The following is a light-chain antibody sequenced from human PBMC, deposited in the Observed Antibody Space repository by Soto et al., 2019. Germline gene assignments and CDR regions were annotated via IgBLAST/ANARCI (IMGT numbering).Light chain of an antibody. Sequence: EIVLTQSPGTLSLSPGERATLSCRASQSVISNYLAWYQQKRGQAPSLLIYGASSRATGIPDKFSGSGSGTGFTLTISRLEPEHFAVYYCQHYGSSPQTFGQGTKVEIK. J-gene: IGKJ1*01. CDR1: QSVISNY. V-gene: IGKV3-20*01. CDR2: GAS. CDR3: QHYGSSPQT.